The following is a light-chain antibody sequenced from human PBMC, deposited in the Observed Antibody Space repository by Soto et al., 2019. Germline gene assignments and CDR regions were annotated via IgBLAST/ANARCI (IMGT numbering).Light chain of an antibody. J-gene: IGLJ2*01. CDR1: SSNIGSNT. CDR2: SNT. CDR3: ASWDDGLNGVV. Sequence: QSVLTQPPSASGTPGQRVTISCSGSSSNIGSNTVNWYQHLPGTAPKLLIFSNTQRPSGVPDRFSGSKSDTSTSLAISGLQSEDEADYYCASWDDGLNGVVFGGGTKLTVL. V-gene: IGLV1-44*01.